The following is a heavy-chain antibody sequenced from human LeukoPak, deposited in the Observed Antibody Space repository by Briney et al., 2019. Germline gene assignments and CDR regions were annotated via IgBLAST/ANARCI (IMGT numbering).Heavy chain of an antibody. J-gene: IGHJ4*02. CDR2: IYSSVT. CDR3: ARRAGAYSHPYDY. Sequence: GGSLRLSCTVSGFTVSSNSMSWVRQAPGKGLEWVSFIYSSVTHYSDSVKSRFTISGDNSKNTLFLQMNSLRAEDTAVYYCARRAGAYSHPYDYWGQGTLVTVSS. V-gene: IGHV3-53*01. D-gene: IGHD4/OR15-4a*01. CDR1: GFTVSSNS.